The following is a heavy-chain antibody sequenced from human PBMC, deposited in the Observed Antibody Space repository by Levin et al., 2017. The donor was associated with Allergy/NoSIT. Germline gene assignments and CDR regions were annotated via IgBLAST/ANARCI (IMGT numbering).Heavy chain of an antibody. D-gene: IGHD6-19*01. CDR1: GGSISSYY. V-gene: IGHV4-4*07. J-gene: IGHJ5*02. CDR2: IYTSGST. Sequence: SQTLSLPCTVSGGSISSYYWSWIRQPAGKGLEWIGRIYTSGSTNYNPSLKSRVTMSVDTSKNQFSLKLSSVTAADTAVYYCARVCGDSSGCRPLRYNWFDPWGQGTLVTVSS. CDR3: ARVCGDSSGCRPLRYNWFDP.